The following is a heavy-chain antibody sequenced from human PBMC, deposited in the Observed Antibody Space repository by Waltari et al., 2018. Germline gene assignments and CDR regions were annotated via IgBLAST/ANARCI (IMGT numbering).Heavy chain of an antibody. V-gene: IGHV4-38-2*02. Sequence: QVQLQESGPGLVKPSETLSLTCTVSGYSISSGYYWGWIRPPPGTGMEWIGSIYHSGSTYYNPSLKSRVTISVDTSKNQFSLKLSSVTAADTAVYYCAREVDVVVVAAPWGGGYMDVWGKGTTVTVSS. D-gene: IGHD2-15*01. CDR3: AREVDVVVVAAPWGGGYMDV. CDR2: IYHSGST. J-gene: IGHJ6*03. CDR1: GYSISSGYY.